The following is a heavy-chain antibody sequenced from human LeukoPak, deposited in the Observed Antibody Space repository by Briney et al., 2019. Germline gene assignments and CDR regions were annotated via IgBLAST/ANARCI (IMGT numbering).Heavy chain of an antibody. CDR1: GFIFRNYE. CDR3: ARDAYGGNSAEYFQY. CDR2: ISRSGSTV. Sequence: PGGSLRLSCASSGFIFRNYEMNWVRQAPGRRLEWLSYISRSGSTVYYADSVKGRFTISRDNAKNSLYLQMNSLRAEDTAVYYCARDAYGGNSAEYFQYWGQGTLVTVSS. J-gene: IGHJ1*01. D-gene: IGHD4-23*01. V-gene: IGHV3-48*03.